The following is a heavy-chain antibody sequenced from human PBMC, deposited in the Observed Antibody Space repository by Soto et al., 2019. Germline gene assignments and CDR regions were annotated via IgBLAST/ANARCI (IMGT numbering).Heavy chain of an antibody. D-gene: IGHD6-19*01. Sequence: GGSLRLSCSASGFTFSSYAMHWVRQAPGKGLEYVSAISSNGGSTYYADSVKGRFTISRDNSKNTLYLQMSSLRAEDTAVYYCVKASSGWRWGGDYWGQGTLVTVSS. CDR1: GFTFSSYA. CDR2: ISSNGGST. J-gene: IGHJ4*02. CDR3: VKASSGWRWGGDY. V-gene: IGHV3-64D*08.